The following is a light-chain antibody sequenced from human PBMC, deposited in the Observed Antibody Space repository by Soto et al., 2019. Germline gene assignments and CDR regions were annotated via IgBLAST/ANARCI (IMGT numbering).Light chain of an antibody. V-gene: IGLV2-23*02. CDR2: EVT. J-gene: IGLJ3*02. Sequence: QSVLTQPASVSGSPGQSITFSCTGASTDVGSYNLVSWYHQHPDKAPKLLIYEVTKRPSGVSSRFSGSKSDNTASLTISGLQAEDEADYYCCSYAGDRSWVFGGGTKVTVL. CDR3: CSYAGDRSWV. CDR1: STDVGSYNL.